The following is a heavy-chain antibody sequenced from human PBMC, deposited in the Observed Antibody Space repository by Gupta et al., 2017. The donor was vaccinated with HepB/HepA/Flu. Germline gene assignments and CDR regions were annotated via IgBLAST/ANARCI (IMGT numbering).Heavy chain of an antibody. CDR3: ARGAIAVAGRGSFGY. J-gene: IGHJ4*02. CDR2: INPNSGDT. CDR1: GYTFTGYY. D-gene: IGHD6-19*01. V-gene: IGHV1-2*04. Sequence: QVQLVQSGAEVKKPGASVKGSCKASGYTFTGYYMQWVRQAPGQGLEWMGWINPNSGDTNYAQKFQGWVTMTRDTSISTAYMELNRLRSDDSAVYYCARGAIAVAGRGSFGYWGQGTLVTVSS.